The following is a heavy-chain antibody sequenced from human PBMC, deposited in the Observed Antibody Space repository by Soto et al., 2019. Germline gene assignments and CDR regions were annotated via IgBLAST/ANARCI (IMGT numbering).Heavy chain of an antibody. CDR2: INNIGST. Sequence: QVQLQQWGAGLLKPSETLSLTCAVYGGSFSGYSWSWIRQPPGKGLDWIGEINNIGSTNYNQSLKRRVTIAVDTSKKQFSLKLSSVTDADTAVYYCARGSPAYGSYEDSTRRRSGYFDLWGRGTLVTVSS. V-gene: IGHV4-34*01. J-gene: IGHJ2*01. D-gene: IGHD6-13*01. CDR3: ARGSPAYGSYEDSTRRRSGYFDL. CDR1: GGSFSGYS.